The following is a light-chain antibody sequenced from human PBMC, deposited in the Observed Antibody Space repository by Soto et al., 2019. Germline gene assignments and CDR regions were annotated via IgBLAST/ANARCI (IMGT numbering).Light chain of an antibody. CDR3: QQYGTSLPWS. CDR1: QRVSTSY. J-gene: IGKJ1*01. Sequence: EVVLTQSPGTLSLSPGETATLSCRASQRVSTSYLAWYQQKSGQAPRLLIYSASSRATGIPDRFSGSGSGTDFTLTISRLEYEDFEVYYCQQYGTSLPWSFGQGTKVEIK. V-gene: IGKV3-20*01. CDR2: SAS.